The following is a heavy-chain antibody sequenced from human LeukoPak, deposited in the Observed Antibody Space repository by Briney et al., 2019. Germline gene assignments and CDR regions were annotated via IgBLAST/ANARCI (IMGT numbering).Heavy chain of an antibody. D-gene: IGHD3-10*01. J-gene: IGHJ4*02. CDR3: AKVGLVYYGSGSATYFDY. CDR2: ISYDGSNK. V-gene: IGHV3-30*18. CDR1: GFTFSSYG. Sequence: PGGSLRLSCAASGFTFSSYGMHWVRQAPGKGLEWVAVISYDGSNKYYADSVKGGFTISRENSKKTLYLQMNSLRAEDTAVYYCAKVGLVYYGSGSATYFDYWGQGTLVTVSS.